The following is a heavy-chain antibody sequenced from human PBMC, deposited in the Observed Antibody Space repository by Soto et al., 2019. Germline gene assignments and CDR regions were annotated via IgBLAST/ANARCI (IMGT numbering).Heavy chain of an antibody. V-gene: IGHV2-5*02. CDR2: IYWDDDN. J-gene: IGHJ5*02. D-gene: IGHD2-15*01. CDR1: GFSLSTSGVG. Sequence: QITLKESGPTLVKPTQTLTLTCTFSGFSLSTSGVGVGWIRQPPGKALEWLALIYWDDDNRYSPSLKSRHTIXKXXAKNQVVLTTTNMDPVDTATYYCAHRGLGWYWFDPWGQGTLVTVSS. CDR3: AHRGLGWYWFDP.